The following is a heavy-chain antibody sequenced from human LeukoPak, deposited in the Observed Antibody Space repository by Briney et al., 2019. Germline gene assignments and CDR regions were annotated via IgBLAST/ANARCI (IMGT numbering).Heavy chain of an antibody. CDR3: ARGARRGDDYGGFFDY. D-gene: IGHD4-23*01. V-gene: IGHV3-30*04. J-gene: IGHJ4*02. CDR1: GFTFSSYA. Sequence: GGSLRLSCAASGFTFSSYAMHWVRQAPGKGLEWVAVISYDGSNKYYADSVKGRFTISRDNSKNTLYLQMNSLRAEDTAVYYCARGARRGDDYGGFFDYWGQGTLVTVSS. CDR2: ISYDGSNK.